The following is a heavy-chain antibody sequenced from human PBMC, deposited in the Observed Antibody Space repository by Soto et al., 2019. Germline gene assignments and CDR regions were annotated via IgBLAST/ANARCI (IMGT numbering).Heavy chain of an antibody. D-gene: IGHD1-26*01. CDR3: ARIVPGRPLYYYYYYMDV. V-gene: IGHV4-59*08. CDR1: GGSISSYY. Sequence: PPETLSLTCTVSGGSISSYYWSWNRQPPGKGLGWIGYIYHRGSTNYNPPLKSRVTISVDTSKNQFPLKLSSVTAADTAVYYCARIVPGRPLYYYYYYMDVRGKGTTVTVSS. CDR2: IYHRGST. J-gene: IGHJ6*03.